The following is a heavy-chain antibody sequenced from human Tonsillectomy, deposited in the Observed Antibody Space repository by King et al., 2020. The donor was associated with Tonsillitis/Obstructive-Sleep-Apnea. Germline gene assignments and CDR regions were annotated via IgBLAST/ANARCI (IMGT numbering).Heavy chain of an antibody. V-gene: IGHV3-30*01. CDR3: ARERRIMITFGYQDAFDI. J-gene: IGHJ3*02. CDR1: GFTFSSYS. Sequence: VQLVESGGGVVQPGRSLRLSCAASGFTFSSYSMHWVRQAPGKGLEWVAVISHDGNNKDYAESGKARFTISRDNSKNTLYLEVNSLRAEETAVYYCARERRIMITFGYQDAFDIWGQGTMVTVSS. CDR2: ISHDGNNK. D-gene: IGHD3-16*01.